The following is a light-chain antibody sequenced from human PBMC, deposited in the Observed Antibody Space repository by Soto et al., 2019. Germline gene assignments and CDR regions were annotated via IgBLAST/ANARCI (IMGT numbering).Light chain of an antibody. J-gene: IGKJ1*01. Sequence: EIVTTQSPATLSVSPGERATLSCRASQSVSSNLAWYQQKPGQAPRLLIYGASSRATGIPDRFSGSGSGTDFTLTISRLEPEDFAVYYCQQYGSSPTFGQGTKVDI. CDR1: QSVSSN. CDR2: GAS. CDR3: QQYGSSPT. V-gene: IGKV3-20*01.